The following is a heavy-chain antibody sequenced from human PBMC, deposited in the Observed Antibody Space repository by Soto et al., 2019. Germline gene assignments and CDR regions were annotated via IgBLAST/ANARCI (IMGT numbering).Heavy chain of an antibody. V-gene: IGHV1-69*06. CDR3: ASTKYDSSAYYYWYLGL. CDR1: EDTFRNYA. D-gene: IGHD3-22*01. CDR2: IIPIIGTA. J-gene: IGHJ2*01. Sequence: QVELVQSGAEVKKPGSSVKVSCQASEDTFRNYAISWVRQAPGQGLEWMGGIIPIIGTANYAQKFQGRVTITDDTSANTVYVELSSLRSEATAVYYCASTKYDSSAYYYWYLGLWGRCTLVTVSS.